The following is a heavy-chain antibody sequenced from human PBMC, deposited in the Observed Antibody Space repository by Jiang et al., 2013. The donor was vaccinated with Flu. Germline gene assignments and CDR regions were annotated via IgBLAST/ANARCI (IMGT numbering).Heavy chain of an antibody. CDR1: GFTFSSYW. CDR2: SKTDGSGA. V-gene: IGHV3-74*03. Sequence: VQLVESGGGLVQPGGSLRLSCAASGFTFSSYWMHWVRQVPGKGLVWVARSKTDGSGATYADSVKGRFTIFRDNAKNTLFLHMNSLRAEDTAVYSCARDRISGSGSLDYVGPGNPG. J-gene: IGHJ4*02. D-gene: IGHD3-10*01. CDR3: ARDRISGSGSLDY.